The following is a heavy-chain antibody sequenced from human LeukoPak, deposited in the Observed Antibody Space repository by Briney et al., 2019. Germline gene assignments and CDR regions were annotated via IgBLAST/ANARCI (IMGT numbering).Heavy chain of an antibody. J-gene: IGHJ4*02. D-gene: IGHD6-19*01. Sequence: SETLSLTCTVSGGSITSSNYYWAWIRQPPGKGLEWIGSVYYSGSTYYNPSLKSRVTISVDTSKNRFSLKLSSVTAADTAVYYCASDGAVAGPYYFDYWGQGTLVTVSS. CDR1: GGSITSSNYY. CDR2: VYYSGST. V-gene: IGHV4-39*01. CDR3: ASDGAVAGPYYFDY.